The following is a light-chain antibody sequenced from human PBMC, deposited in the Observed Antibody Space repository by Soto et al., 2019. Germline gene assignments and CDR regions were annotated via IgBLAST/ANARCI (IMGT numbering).Light chain of an antibody. J-gene: IGKJ1*01. CDR2: AAS. Sequence: DIQMTQSPSSLSASVGDRVTITCRASQSISSYLNWYQQKPGKAPKLLIYAASSLQSGVPSRFSGSGSGTDFTLTISSLQPEDFATYYCQQSYSTLPGTFGQGTRWISN. CDR3: QQSYSTLPGT. CDR1: QSISSY. V-gene: IGKV1-39*01.